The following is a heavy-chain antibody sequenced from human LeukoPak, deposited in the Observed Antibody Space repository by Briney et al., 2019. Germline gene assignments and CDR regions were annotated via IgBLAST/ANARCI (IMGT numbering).Heavy chain of an antibody. Sequence: SETLSLTCTVSGASVSDYYWSWIRQPPGQGLEWIGYVFDSGGANFNPSLKSRVTISVDTSKNQFSVKLGSVTAADTAVYYCAAALGRYGDYSRGYYFDYWGQGTLVTVSS. CDR1: GASVSDYY. CDR3: AAALGRYGDYSRGYYFDY. J-gene: IGHJ4*02. D-gene: IGHD4-17*01. CDR2: VFDSGGA. V-gene: IGHV4-59*02.